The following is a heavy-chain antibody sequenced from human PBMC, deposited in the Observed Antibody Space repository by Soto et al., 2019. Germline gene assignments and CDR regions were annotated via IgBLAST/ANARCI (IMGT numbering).Heavy chain of an antibody. J-gene: IGHJ6*02. CDR2: ISYDGSNK. D-gene: IGHD3-10*01. Sequence: PGGSLRLSCAASGFTFSSYGMHWVRQAPGKGLEWVAVISYDGSNKYYADSVKGRFTISRDNSKNTLYLQMNSLRAEDTAVYYCAKGWLRLLWFGEFTHTMDVWGQGTTVTVSS. V-gene: IGHV3-30*18. CDR3: AKGWLRLLWFGEFTHTMDV. CDR1: GFTFSSYG.